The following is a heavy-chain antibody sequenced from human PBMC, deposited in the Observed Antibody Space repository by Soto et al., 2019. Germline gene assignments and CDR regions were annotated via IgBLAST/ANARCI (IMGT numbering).Heavy chain of an antibody. V-gene: IGHV3-21*01. CDR2: ISSSSSYI. D-gene: IGHD4-17*01. CDR1: GFTFSSYS. Sequence: EVQLVESGGGLVKPGGSLRLSCAASGFTFSSYSMNWVRQAPGKGLEWVSSISSSSSYIYYADSVKGRFTISRDNAKNSLYLQMNSLRAEDTAVYYCERDSRGGTVTTHDYWGQGTLVTVSS. CDR3: ERDSRGGTVTTHDY. J-gene: IGHJ4*02.